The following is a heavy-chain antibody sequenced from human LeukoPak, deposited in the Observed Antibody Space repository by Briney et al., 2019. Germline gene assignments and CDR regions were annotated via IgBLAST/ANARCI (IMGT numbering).Heavy chain of an antibody. Sequence: GGSLRLSCAASGFTFSSYAMSWVRQAPGKGLEWVSAISGSGGSTYYADSVKGRFTISRDNSKNTLYLQMNSLRAEDTAVYYCARDSARYCSSTSCHQFDYWGQGTLVTVSS. CDR1: GFTFSSYA. CDR2: ISGSGGST. J-gene: IGHJ4*02. CDR3: ARDSARYCSSTSCHQFDY. V-gene: IGHV3-23*01. D-gene: IGHD2-2*01.